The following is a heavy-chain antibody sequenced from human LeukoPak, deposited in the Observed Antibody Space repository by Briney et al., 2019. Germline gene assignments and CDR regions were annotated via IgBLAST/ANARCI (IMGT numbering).Heavy chain of an antibody. Sequence: PGGSLRLSCVASGFTFSTYGMHWVRQAPGKGLEWVAFIGHDGTKIYYADSVQGRFTISRDNSKSTLYLEMNSLSGEDTALYYCAKDHVTWGNRYFDHWGQGTLGTVSS. CDR2: IGHDGTKI. V-gene: IGHV3-30*02. CDR1: GFTFSTYG. J-gene: IGHJ4*02. CDR3: AKDHVTWGNRYFDH. D-gene: IGHD3-16*01.